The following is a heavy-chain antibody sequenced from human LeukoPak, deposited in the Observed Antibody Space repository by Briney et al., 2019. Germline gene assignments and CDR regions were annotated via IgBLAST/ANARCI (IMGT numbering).Heavy chain of an antibody. V-gene: IGHV4-61*01. CDR1: GGSVSSGSYY. CDR3: ARDCSSTSYYYYYGMDV. J-gene: IGHJ6*02. Sequence: SETLSLTCTVSGGSVSSGSYYWSWIRQPPGKGLEWIGYIYYSGSTSYNPSLKSRVTISVDTSKNQFSLKLSSVTAADTAVYYCARDCSSTSYYYYYGMDVWGQGTTVTVSS. D-gene: IGHD2-2*01. CDR2: IYYSGST.